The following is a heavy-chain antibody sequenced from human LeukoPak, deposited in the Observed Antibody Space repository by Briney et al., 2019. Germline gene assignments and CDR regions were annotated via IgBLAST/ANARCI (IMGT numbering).Heavy chain of an antibody. V-gene: IGHV3-30*02. CDR2: IHYDGSNN. CDR1: GFTFSSYW. CDR3: AKDHGSSDWYYFDY. Sequence: GGSLRLSCAASGFTFSSYWMHWVRQAPGKGLEWVAFIHYDGSNNYYADSVKGRFTISRDNSKNTLYLQMNTLRADDTAVYYCAKDHGSSDWYYFDYWGQGTLVTVSS. J-gene: IGHJ4*02. D-gene: IGHD6-13*01.